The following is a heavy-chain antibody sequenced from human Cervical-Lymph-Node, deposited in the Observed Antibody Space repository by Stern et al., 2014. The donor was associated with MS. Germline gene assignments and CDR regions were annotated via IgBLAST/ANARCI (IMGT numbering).Heavy chain of an antibody. Sequence: EVQLEESGGGLIQPGGSLRLSCAASGFTVSNKYMTWVRQAPGKGLEWLSITYNNGSTDSAESVKGRFTISRDNSKNTLYLQLNSLRVEDTAVYYCTRAGPIDYWGQGTLVTVSS. CDR1: GFTVSNKY. CDR3: TRAGPIDY. CDR2: TYNNGST. V-gene: IGHV3-53*01. J-gene: IGHJ4*02.